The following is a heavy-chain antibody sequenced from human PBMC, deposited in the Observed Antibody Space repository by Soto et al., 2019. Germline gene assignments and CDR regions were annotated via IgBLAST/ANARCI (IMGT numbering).Heavy chain of an antibody. D-gene: IGHD3-9*01. V-gene: IGHV3-7*01. CDR3: ARDEGYDILTGYYSPQRFDY. Sequence: EVQLVESGGGLVQPGGALRLSCVASGFTFSRFWMSWVRQAPGRGREWGANINQDGSEKNFVDSVKGLFTISREKAKKSMYLQVNSLGAKDTAVYYCARDEGYDILTGYYSPQRFDYWGQGTLVTVSS. J-gene: IGHJ4*02. CDR1: GFTFSRFW. CDR2: INQDGSEK.